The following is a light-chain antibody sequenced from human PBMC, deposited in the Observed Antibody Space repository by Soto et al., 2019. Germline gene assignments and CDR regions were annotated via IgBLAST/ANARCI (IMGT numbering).Light chain of an antibody. Sequence: QSVLTQPAYVSGSPGQSITISCTGTSSDVGGYNYVSWYQQHPGKAPKLVIYDVSNRPSGVSNRFSGSKSGNTASLTISGLQAEDESDYYCSSYTSISTYVSGSGTKVTVL. V-gene: IGLV2-14*01. CDR3: SSYTSISTYV. CDR1: SSDVGGYNY. CDR2: DVS. J-gene: IGLJ1*01.